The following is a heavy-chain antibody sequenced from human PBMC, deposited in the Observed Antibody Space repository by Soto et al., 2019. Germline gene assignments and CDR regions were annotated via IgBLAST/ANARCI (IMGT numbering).Heavy chain of an antibody. J-gene: IGHJ4*02. CDR1: GFTFSSYW. CDR2: IKQDGSEK. CDR3: ARVPRGELLPFFDY. Sequence: GGSLRLSCAASGFTFSSYWMSWVRQAPGKGLEWVANIKQDGSEKYYVDSVKGRFTISRDNAKNSLYLQMNSLRAEDTAVYYCARVPRGELLPFFDYWGQGTLVTVSS. V-gene: IGHV3-7*01. D-gene: IGHD1-26*01.